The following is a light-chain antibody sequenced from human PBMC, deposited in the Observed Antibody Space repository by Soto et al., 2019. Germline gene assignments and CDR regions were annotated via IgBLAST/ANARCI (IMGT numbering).Light chain of an antibody. CDR1: SSDIGGYNF. J-gene: IGLJ1*01. Sequence: QSALTQPPSASGSPGQSVAISCTGTSSDIGGYNFVSWYQQHPGKAPKLMIYDVTKRPSGVPDRFSGSKSGNTATLIVSGLQAEDEADYYCSSHVGRNNPYVFGTGTQLTVL. V-gene: IGLV2-8*01. CDR2: DVT. CDR3: SSHVGRNNPYV.